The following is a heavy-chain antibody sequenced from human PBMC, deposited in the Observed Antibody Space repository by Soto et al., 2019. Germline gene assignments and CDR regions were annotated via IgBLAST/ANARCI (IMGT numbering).Heavy chain of an antibody. J-gene: IGHJ4*02. CDR1: GYTFTSYG. CDR3: ARDFDTMVRGVMLFDY. D-gene: IGHD3-10*01. Sequence: GASVKVSCKASGYTFTSYGISWVRQAPGQGLEWMGWISAYNGNTNYAQKLQGRVTMTTDTSTSSAYMELRSLRSDDTAVYYCARDFDTMVRGVMLFDYWGQGTLVTVSS. CDR2: ISAYNGNT. V-gene: IGHV1-18*01.